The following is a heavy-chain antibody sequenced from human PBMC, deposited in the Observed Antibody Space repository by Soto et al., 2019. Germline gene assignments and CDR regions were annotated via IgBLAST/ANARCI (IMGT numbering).Heavy chain of an antibody. J-gene: IGHJ4*02. CDR2: INPSGGST. Sequence: QVQVVQSGAEVKKPGASVKVSCKASGYTFITYYIHWVRQATGQGLEWMGFINPSGGSTSYAQKFQARVTMTRDTSPSTVYMELSSLRSEDTAVYYCARNVNAGFDYWGQGTLVTVSS. CDR3: ARNVNAGFDY. D-gene: IGHD3-10*02. CDR1: GYTFITYY. V-gene: IGHV1-46*01.